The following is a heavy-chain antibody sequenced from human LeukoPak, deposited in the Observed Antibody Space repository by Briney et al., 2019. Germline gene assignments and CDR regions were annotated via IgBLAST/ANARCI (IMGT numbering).Heavy chain of an antibody. CDR1: GDSVFSNSAT. CDR2: TYYRSQWYN. CDR3: ARRGPADSSSSSMDV. J-gene: IGHJ6*02. V-gene: IGHV6-1*01. Sequence: SQTLSLTCAISGDSVFSNSATWNWIRQSPARGLEWPGRTYYRSQWYNDYAVSVKSRITINPDTSKNQFSLQLNSVTPEDTAVYYCARRGPADSSSSSMDVWGQGTTVTVSS. D-gene: IGHD6-6*01.